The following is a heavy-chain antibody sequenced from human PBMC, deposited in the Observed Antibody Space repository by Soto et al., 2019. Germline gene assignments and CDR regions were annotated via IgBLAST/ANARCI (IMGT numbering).Heavy chain of an antibody. Sequence: ASVKVSCKASGYTFTSYYMHWVRQAPGQGLEWMGIINPSGGSTSYAQKFQGRVTMTRDTSTSTVYMELSSLRSEDTAVYYCARETAHYGSGYYYYYGMDVWGQGTTVTVS. J-gene: IGHJ6*02. V-gene: IGHV1-46*01. CDR2: INPSGGST. CDR1: GYTFTSYY. D-gene: IGHD3-10*01. CDR3: ARETAHYGSGYYYYYGMDV.